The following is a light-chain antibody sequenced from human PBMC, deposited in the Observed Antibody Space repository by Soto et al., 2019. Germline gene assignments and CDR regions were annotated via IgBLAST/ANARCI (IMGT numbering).Light chain of an antibody. CDR2: EVS. Sequence: QSALTQPPSASGSPGQSVTISCTGTSSDIGAYIYVSWYQQHPGKAPKLMISEVSRRPSGVPERFSGSKSGNTASLTVSGLQXXDEAHYYCSSYAGSNNFVFGTGTKLTVL. V-gene: IGLV2-8*01. J-gene: IGLJ1*01. CDR1: SSDIGAYIY. CDR3: SSYAGSNNFV.